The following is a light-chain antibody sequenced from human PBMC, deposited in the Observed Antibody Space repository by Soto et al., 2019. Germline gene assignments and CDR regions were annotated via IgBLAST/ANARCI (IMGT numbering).Light chain of an antibody. J-gene: IGLJ2*01. CDR2: GNS. Sequence: QSVLTQPPSVSGAPGQWVTISCTGSSSNIGAGYDVHWYQQLPGTAPKLLIYGNSNRPSGVPDRFSGSKSGTSASLAITGLQAEDEADYYCQSYDSSLNAVVFGGGTKLTVL. CDR3: QSYDSSLNAVV. CDR1: SSNIGAGYD. V-gene: IGLV1-40*01.